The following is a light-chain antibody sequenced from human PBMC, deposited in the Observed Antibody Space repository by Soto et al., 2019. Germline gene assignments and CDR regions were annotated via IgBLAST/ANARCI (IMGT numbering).Light chain of an antibody. CDR1: SSNNGAGYD. CDR3: KSYDSSLSGSV. V-gene: IGLV1-40*01. Sequence: QSVLTQPPSVSGAPGQRVTISCTGSSSNNGAGYDVHWYQQLPGAAPKLLIYGNSNRPSGVPDRFSGSKSGTSASLAITGLQAEDEADYYCKSYDSSLSGSVFGGGTKVTVL. CDR2: GNS. J-gene: IGLJ2*01.